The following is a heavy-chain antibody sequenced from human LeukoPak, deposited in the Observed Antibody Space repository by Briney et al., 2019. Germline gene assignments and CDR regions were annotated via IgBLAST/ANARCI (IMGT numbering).Heavy chain of an antibody. Sequence: GGSLRLSCAVSGFTFSDHYMHWVRQAPGKGLEWVSLISGDGGSTYYADSVKGRFTISRDNSKNSLYLQMNSLRTEDTALYYCAKDFEDYYDSSGYSLFDYWGQGTLVTVSS. CDR1: GFTFSDHY. V-gene: IGHV3-43*02. CDR2: ISGDGGST. CDR3: AKDFEDYYDSSGYSLFDY. D-gene: IGHD3-22*01. J-gene: IGHJ4*02.